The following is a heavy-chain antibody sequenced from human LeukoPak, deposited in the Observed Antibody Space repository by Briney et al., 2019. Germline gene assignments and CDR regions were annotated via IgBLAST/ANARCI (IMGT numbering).Heavy chain of an antibody. Sequence: ASVKVSCKASGYTFTGYYMHWVRQAPGQGLEWMGRIIPILGIANYAQKFQGRVTITADKSTSTAYMELSSLRSEDTAVYYCARALVTIWSGYLNNWGQGTLVTVSS. J-gene: IGHJ4*02. CDR3: ARALVTIWSGYLNN. CDR1: GYTFTGYY. D-gene: IGHD3-3*01. V-gene: IGHV1-69*04. CDR2: IIPILGIA.